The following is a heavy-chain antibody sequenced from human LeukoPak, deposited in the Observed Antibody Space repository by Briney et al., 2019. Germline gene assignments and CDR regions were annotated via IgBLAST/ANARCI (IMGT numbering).Heavy chain of an antibody. Sequence: PSETLSLTCAVYGGSFSGYYWSWIRQPPGKGLEWIGEINHSGSTNYNPSLKSRVTISVDTSKNQFSLKLSSVTAADTAVYYCARDLYYYDSSGYLGGNGVFDYWGQGTLVTVSS. V-gene: IGHV4-34*01. J-gene: IGHJ4*02. D-gene: IGHD3-22*01. CDR2: INHSGST. CDR3: ARDLYYYDSSGYLGGNGVFDY. CDR1: GGSFSGYY.